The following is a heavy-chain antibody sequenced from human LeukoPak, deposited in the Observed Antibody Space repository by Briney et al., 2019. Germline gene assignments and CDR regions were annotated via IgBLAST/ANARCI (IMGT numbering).Heavy chain of an antibody. CDR3: ARNLWFGESSDAFDM. CDR1: GYTFSNYS. J-gene: IGHJ3*02. D-gene: IGHD3-10*01. CDR2: INPKSGGT. V-gene: IGHV1-2*02. Sequence: GGSVRLSCTASGYTFSNYSMHWVRQAPGQGLEWVGCINPKSGGTNYAQTFQGRVTITRDTSNSTPYMDMSSLRSADTAVYYCARNLWFGESSDAFDMWGQGTMVTVSS.